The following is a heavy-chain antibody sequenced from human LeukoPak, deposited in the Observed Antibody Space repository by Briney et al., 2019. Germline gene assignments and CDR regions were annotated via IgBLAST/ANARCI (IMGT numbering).Heavy chain of an antibody. CDR2: ISGDSDST. V-gene: IGHV1-18*01. CDR1: GYTFSSYG. J-gene: IGHJ4*02. CDR3: ARGRIYYDGSGHYYPDY. Sequence: ASVKVSCKASGYTFSSYGVTWVRQAPGQGLEWMGWISGDSDSTNYAQKFQDKVTMTTDTSTNTAYLELRSLTSDDTAIYYCARGRIYYDGSGHYYPDYRGQGTLLTVSS. D-gene: IGHD3-22*01.